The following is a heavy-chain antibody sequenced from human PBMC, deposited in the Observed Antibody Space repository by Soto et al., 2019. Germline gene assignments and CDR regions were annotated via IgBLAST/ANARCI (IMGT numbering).Heavy chain of an antibody. CDR2: TSYDGSNK. Sequence: GGSLRLSCACSVFTFSSFAMSWVRQAPGKGLEWVAATSYDGSNKYYADSVKGRFIISRDNSKNTLDLLLNTLRAEDTAVYYCAGVYYGGNSVNNYWGQGTPVTVSS. CDR1: VFTFSSFA. D-gene: IGHD2-8*01. CDR3: AGVYYGGNSVNNY. V-gene: IGHV3-30-3*01. J-gene: IGHJ4*02.